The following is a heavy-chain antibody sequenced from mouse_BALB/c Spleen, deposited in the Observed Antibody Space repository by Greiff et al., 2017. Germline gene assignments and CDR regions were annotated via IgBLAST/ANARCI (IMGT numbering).Heavy chain of an antibody. CDR3: ARTYYGNYGGGAMDY. J-gene: IGHJ4*01. CDR1: GYTFTSYT. CDR2: INPSSGYT. D-gene: IGHD2-10*01. Sequence: QVHVKQSGAELARPGASVKMSCKASGYTFTSYTMHWVKQRPGQGLEWIGYINPSSGYTNYNQKFKDKATLTADKSSSTAYMQLSSLTSEDSAVYYCARTYYGNYGGGAMDYWGQGTSVTVSS. V-gene: IGHV1-4*01.